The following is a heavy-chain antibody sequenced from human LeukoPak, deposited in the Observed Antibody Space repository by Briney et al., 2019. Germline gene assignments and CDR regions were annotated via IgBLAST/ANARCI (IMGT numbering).Heavy chain of an antibody. J-gene: IGHJ4*02. CDR1: GYRFTNYW. V-gene: IGHV5-51*01. CDR2: IYPSDSDI. Sequence: GESLKISCQASGYRFTNYWIAWVRQMPGQGLEWMGIIYPSDSDIRYNPSFQGQVTISADKSISTAYLRWSSLQASDTAVYYCARVGTSNYRFFDSWGQGTPVTVS. D-gene: IGHD4-4*01. CDR3: ARVGTSNYRFFDS.